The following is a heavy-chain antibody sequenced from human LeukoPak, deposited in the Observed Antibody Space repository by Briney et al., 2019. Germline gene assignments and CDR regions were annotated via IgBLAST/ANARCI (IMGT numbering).Heavy chain of an antibody. Sequence: PWGPLRLSCAASGFTFNSYGMHWVRQAPGQGLEWVAFIRYDGSNKYYADSVKGRFTISRDNSKNTLYLQMNSLRAEDTAVYYCAKEESGSYDGLRYYYYYMDVWGKGTTVTISS. V-gene: IGHV3-30*02. CDR2: IRYDGSNK. CDR1: GFTFNSYG. J-gene: IGHJ6*03. D-gene: IGHD1-26*01. CDR3: AKEESGSYDGLRYYYYYMDV.